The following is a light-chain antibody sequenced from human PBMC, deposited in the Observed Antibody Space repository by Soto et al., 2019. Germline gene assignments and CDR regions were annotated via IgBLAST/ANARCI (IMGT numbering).Light chain of an antibody. CDR1: QSVRGD. V-gene: IGKV3-15*01. CDR3: QQCNNWPWT. Sequence: TQFPGTLSASPGERVILSCRASQSVRGDLAWCQQKPGGSPRLLIYGTSTRASGVPDRLSGRGSGTDFTLTINSLQSEDFAVYFCQQCNNWPWTFGPGTTV. CDR2: GTS. J-gene: IGKJ1*01.